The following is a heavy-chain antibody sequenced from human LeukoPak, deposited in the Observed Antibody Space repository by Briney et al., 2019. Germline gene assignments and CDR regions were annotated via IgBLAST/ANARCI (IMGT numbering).Heavy chain of an antibody. V-gene: IGHV4-34*01. CDR1: GGSFSGYY. D-gene: IGHD4-17*01. CDR3: ARGTMTTVTYYFDY. CDR2: INHSGST. Sequence: SETLSLTCAVYGGSFSGYYWSWIRQPPGKGLEWIGEINHSGSTNYNPSLKSRVTISVDTSRNQFSLKLSSVTAADTAVYYCARGTMTTVTYYFDYWGQGTLVTVSS. J-gene: IGHJ4*02.